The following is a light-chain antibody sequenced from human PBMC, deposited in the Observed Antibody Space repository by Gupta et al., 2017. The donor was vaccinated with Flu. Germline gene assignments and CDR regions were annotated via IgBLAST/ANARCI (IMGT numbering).Light chain of an antibody. V-gene: IGLV1-40*01. CDR1: SSNIGAGYA. CDR2: GNN. Sequence: QSVLTQPPSVSGAPGQRVTISCTGSSSNIGAGYAVHWYQQLPGAPPKLLISGNNKRPSGVPDRFSGSKSGTSASLAITGLQAEDDAYYYCQSYDFSLIAYVFGTGTKVTVL. J-gene: IGLJ1*01. CDR3: QSYDFSLIAYV.